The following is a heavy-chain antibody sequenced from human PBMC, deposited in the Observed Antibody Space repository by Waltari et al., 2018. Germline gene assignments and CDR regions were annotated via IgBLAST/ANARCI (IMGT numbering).Heavy chain of an antibody. Sequence: EVQLLDSGGGLVQPGGSLRLSCVASGFTFSNFAMTWVRQAPGKGLGWVSVISDSGSDTYYAESVKGRFTVSRDNSKNTLYLQMNSLRAEDTAVYQCAKDSPFGDDWGQGTLVTVSS. D-gene: IGHD3-10*01. V-gene: IGHV3-23*01. CDR1: GFTFSNFA. CDR2: ISDSGSDT. CDR3: AKDSPFGDD. J-gene: IGHJ4*02.